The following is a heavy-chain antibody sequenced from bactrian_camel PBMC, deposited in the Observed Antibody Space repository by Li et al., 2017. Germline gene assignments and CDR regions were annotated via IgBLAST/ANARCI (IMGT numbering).Heavy chain of an antibody. J-gene: IGHJ4*01. CDR3: STICRPGDNYRY. V-gene: IGHV3S9*01. Sequence: HVQLAESGGASVQAGGSLRLSCVWYPRAYGTWCMYWFRQVPGKEREGVAGIDTEGSTNYADSVKGRFTISRDKAKTTVYLQMNSLKPEDTAMYYCSTICRPGDNYRYWGQGTQVTVS. CDR2: IDTEGST. CDR1: PRAYGTWC. D-gene: IGHD7*01.